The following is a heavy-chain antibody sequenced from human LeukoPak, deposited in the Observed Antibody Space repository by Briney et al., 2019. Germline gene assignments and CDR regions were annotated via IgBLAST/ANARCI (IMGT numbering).Heavy chain of an antibody. J-gene: IGHJ6*02. CDR3: ARESGYSPALDF. Sequence: GGSLRLSCAASGFTFSNTWMSWVRQAPGKGLEWVSGISTSGNSLYYADSVKGRLTASRDNSKNTVYLQINSLRDDDTAIYFCARESGYSPALDFWGQGTTVTVSS. CDR2: ISTSGNSL. CDR1: GFTFSNTW. D-gene: IGHD5-12*01. V-gene: IGHV3-23*01.